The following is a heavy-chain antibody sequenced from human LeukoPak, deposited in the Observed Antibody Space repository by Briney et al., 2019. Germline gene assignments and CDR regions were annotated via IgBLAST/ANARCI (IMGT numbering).Heavy chain of an antibody. CDR1: GFTFSDYH. CDR3: ARDPYSGNYGNYYYYYMDV. CDR2: ISTSNSYI. V-gene: IGHV3-21*01. D-gene: IGHD1-26*01. Sequence: GRSLRLSCVVSGFTFSDYHMNWVRQAPGKGLEWVSSISTSNSYIYYADSLTGRFTISRDNAKNSLYLQMNSLRAEDTAVYYCARDPYSGNYGNYYYYYMDVWGKGTTVTISS. J-gene: IGHJ6*03.